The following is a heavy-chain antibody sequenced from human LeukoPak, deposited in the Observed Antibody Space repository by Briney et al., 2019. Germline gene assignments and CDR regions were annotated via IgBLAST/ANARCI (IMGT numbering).Heavy chain of an antibody. CDR3: AKEGYSGYDAFDI. J-gene: IGHJ3*02. V-gene: IGHV3-23*01. D-gene: IGHD5-12*01. Sequence: GGSLRLSCAASGSTFSSYAMSWVRQAPGKGLEWVSAISGSGGSTYYADSVKGRFTISRDNSKNTLFFQMNSLRAEDTAVYYCAKEGYSGYDAFDIWGQGTMVTVSS. CDR1: GSTFSSYA. CDR2: ISGSGGST.